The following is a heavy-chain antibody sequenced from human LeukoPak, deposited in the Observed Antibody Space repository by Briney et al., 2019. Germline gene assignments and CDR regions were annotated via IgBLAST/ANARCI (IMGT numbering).Heavy chain of an antibody. D-gene: IGHD3-9*01. J-gene: IGHJ3*02. CDR3: VRPFDANPRPRYDAFDI. CDR1: RFPFSSYW. V-gene: IGHV3-7*01. Sequence: GGSLRLSCAASRFPFSSYWMSWVGQAPGKGLEWVANIRQDGSEKYYVGTVKGRFTISRDNAKNSLYLQMNSLRVEDTAVYYCVRPFDANPRPRYDAFDIWGQGTMVTVSS. CDR2: IRQDGSEK.